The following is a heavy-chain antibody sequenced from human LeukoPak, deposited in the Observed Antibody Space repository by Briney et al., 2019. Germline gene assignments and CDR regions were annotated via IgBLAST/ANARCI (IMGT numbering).Heavy chain of an antibody. Sequence: ASVKVSCKAYGYTFTGYYIHWVRQAPGKGLEWMGWMNPNSGDTNHAQKLQGRFTMTTDTSIRTAYMELSSLRSDDTAVYYCARDREYSNYLLVYGMDVWGQGTTVTVSS. J-gene: IGHJ6*02. CDR3: ARDREYSNYLLVYGMDV. D-gene: IGHD4-11*01. CDR2: MNPNSGDT. CDR1: GYTFTGYY. V-gene: IGHV1-2*02.